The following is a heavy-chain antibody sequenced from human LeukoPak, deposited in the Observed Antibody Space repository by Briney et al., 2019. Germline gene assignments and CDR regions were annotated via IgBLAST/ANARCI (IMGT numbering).Heavy chain of an antibody. V-gene: IGHV3-48*03. CDR2: ISSSGSTI. D-gene: IGHD3-10*01. Sequence: GGSLRLSCAASGFTFSSYEMNWVRQAPGKGLEWVSYISSSGSTIYYADSVKGRFTISRDNAKNSLYLQMSSLRPEDTALFYCVKGGGPNPYTSGSYYAYWGQGTLVIVSS. CDR3: VKGGGPNPYTSGSYYAY. J-gene: IGHJ4*01. CDR1: GFTFSSYE.